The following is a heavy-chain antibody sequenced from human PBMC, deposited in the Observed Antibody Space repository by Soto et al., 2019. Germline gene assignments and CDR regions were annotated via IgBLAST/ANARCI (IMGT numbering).Heavy chain of an antibody. V-gene: IGHV3-23*01. CDR3: AKDPHGGGYDEPIDY. CDR1: GFTFSSYA. CDR2: ISGSGGST. J-gene: IGHJ4*02. D-gene: IGHD5-12*01. Sequence: LRLSCAASGFTFSSYAMSWVRQAPGKGLEWVSAISGSGGSTYYADSVKGRFTISRDNSKSTLYLQMNSLRAEDTAVYYCAKDPHGGGYDEPIDYWGQGTLVTVSS.